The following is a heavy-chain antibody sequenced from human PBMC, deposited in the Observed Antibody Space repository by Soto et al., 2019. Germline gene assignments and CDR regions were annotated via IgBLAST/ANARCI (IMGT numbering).Heavy chain of an antibody. V-gene: IGHV1-18*01. Sequence: ASVKVSCKASGYTFTSYDINWVRQATGQGLEWMGWMNPNSGNTNYAQKLQGRVTLTTDTSTSTAYMELRSLRSDDTAVYYCARRIVGADGNWFDPWGQGTLVTVSS. J-gene: IGHJ5*02. CDR1: GYTFTSYD. CDR2: MNPNSGNT. CDR3: ARRIVGADGNWFDP. D-gene: IGHD1-26*01.